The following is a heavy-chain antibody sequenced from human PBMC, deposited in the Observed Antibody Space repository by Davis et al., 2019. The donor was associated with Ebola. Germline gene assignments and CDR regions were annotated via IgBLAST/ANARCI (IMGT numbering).Heavy chain of an antibody. CDR2: IYSGGST. Sequence: GESLKISCAASGFTDSSNYMSWVRQAPGKGLEWVSVIYSGGSTYYADSVKGRFTISRDNSKNTLYLQMNSLRAEDTAVYYCASALGADYYYGMDVWGQGTTVTVSS. V-gene: IGHV3-53*01. J-gene: IGHJ6*02. D-gene: IGHD1-26*01. CDR3: ASALGADYYYGMDV. CDR1: GFTDSSNY.